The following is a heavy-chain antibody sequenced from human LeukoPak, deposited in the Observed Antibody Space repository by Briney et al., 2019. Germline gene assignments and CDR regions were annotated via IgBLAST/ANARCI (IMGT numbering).Heavy chain of an antibody. CDR3: ARESEYNWNYRWFDP. CDR1: GGSISSGGYY. D-gene: IGHD1-7*01. J-gene: IGHJ5*02. V-gene: IGHV4-61*08. Sequence: TSETLSLTCTVSGGSISSGGYYWSWIRQPPGKGLEWIGYIYYNGNTNYNPSLKSRVTISVDTSKNQFSLKLSSVTAADTAVYYCARESEYNWNYRWFDPWGQGTLVTVSS. CDR2: IYYNGNT.